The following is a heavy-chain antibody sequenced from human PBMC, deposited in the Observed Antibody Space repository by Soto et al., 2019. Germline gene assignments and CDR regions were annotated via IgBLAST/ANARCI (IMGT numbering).Heavy chain of an antibody. Sequence: ASVKVSRKASGYTFTSHYIHWVRQAPGQGLEWMGIINPSGGSTNYAQKFQGRVTMTRDTSTSTVYIELSSLRSEDTAVYYCARGSGVAAGAFIGFDYWGQGTLVTVSS. D-gene: IGHD6-13*01. CDR3: ARGSGVAAGAFIGFDY. CDR1: GYTFTSHY. J-gene: IGHJ4*02. V-gene: IGHV1-46*01. CDR2: INPSGGST.